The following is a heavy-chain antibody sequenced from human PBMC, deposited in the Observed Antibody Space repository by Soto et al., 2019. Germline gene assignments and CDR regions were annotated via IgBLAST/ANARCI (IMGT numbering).Heavy chain of an antibody. J-gene: IGHJ4*02. CDR1: GGSFSGYY. V-gene: IGHV4-34*01. D-gene: IGHD7-27*01. Sequence: PSETLSLTCAVYGGSFSGYYWSWIRQPPGKGLEWIGEINHSGSTNYNPSLKSRVTISVDTSKNQFSLKLSSVTAADTAVYYCARFLGVDGFHTGDFDYWGQGTLVTVSS. CDR3: ARFLGVDGFHTGDFDY. CDR2: INHSGST.